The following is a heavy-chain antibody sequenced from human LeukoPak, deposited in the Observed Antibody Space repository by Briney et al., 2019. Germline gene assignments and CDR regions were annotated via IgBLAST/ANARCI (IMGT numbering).Heavy chain of an antibody. CDR1: GYTFTSYG. Sequence: GASVKVSCKASGYTFTSYGISWVRQAPGQGLEWMGWISAYNGNTNYAQKLQGRVTMTRDTSISTAYMELSRLRSDDTAVYYCARVGSYGDHPTDYWGQGTLVTVSS. V-gene: IGHV1-18*01. CDR3: ARVGSYGDHPTDY. D-gene: IGHD4-17*01. CDR2: ISAYNGNT. J-gene: IGHJ4*02.